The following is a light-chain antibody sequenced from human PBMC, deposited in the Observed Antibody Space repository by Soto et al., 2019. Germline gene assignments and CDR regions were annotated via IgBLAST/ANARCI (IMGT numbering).Light chain of an antibody. J-gene: IGLJ1*01. V-gene: IGLV1-40*01. CDR3: AAWDDSLNGRV. CDR1: SSNFGAGYE. Sequence: QSVLTQPPSVSGAPGQRVTISCTGSSSNFGAGYEVHWYKQLPGAAPTLVIFNNLNRPSGVPERFSGSKSGTSASLAISGLQSDDEADYYCAAWDDSLNGRVFGTGTKLTVL. CDR2: NNL.